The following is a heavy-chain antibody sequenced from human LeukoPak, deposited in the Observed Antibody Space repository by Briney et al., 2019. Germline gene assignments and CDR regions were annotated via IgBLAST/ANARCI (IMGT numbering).Heavy chain of an antibody. J-gene: IGHJ5*02. CDR3: ARDHGDILTGRMRGGFDP. V-gene: IGHV3-48*04. Sequence: PGGSLRLSCAASGFTFSSYGMHWVRQAPGKGLEWVSYISSSSSTIYYADSVKGRFTISRDNAKNSLYLQMNSLRAEDTAVYYCARDHGDILTGRMRGGFDPWGQGTLVTVSS. D-gene: IGHD3-9*01. CDR1: GFTFSSYG. CDR2: ISSSSSTI.